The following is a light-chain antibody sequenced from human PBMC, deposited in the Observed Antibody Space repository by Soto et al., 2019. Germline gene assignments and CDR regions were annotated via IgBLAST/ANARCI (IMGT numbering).Light chain of an antibody. Sequence: QSALTQPPSASGSPGQSVTISCTGTSSDVGRYKYVSWYQQHPGKAPKLMIYEVTKRPSGVPDRFAGSKSCNTASLTVSGLQAEDEAGYYYSSYAGSNNLVGVGTQLTVL. CDR2: EVT. V-gene: IGLV2-8*01. CDR1: SSDVGRYKY. J-gene: IGLJ2*01. CDR3: SSYAGSNNL.